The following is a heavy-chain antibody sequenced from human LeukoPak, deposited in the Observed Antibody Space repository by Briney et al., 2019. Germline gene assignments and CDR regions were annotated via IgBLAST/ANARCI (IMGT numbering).Heavy chain of an antibody. CDR1: GYTFTGYY. Sequence: ASVKVSCKASGYTFTGYYTHWVRQAPGQGLEWMGWINPNSGGTNYAQKFQGRVTMTRDTSISTAYMELSRLRSDDTAVYYCARDRAVAGNSVWLDPWGQGTLVTVSS. J-gene: IGHJ5*02. CDR2: INPNSGGT. D-gene: IGHD6-19*01. V-gene: IGHV1-2*02. CDR3: ARDRAVAGNSVWLDP.